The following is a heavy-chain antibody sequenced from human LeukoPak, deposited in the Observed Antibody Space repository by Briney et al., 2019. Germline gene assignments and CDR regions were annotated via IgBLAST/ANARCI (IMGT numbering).Heavy chain of an antibody. CDR2: IYYSGST. CDR3: ASVRLGEPIFDY. V-gene: IGHV4-59*01. J-gene: IGHJ4*02. CDR1: GGSISSYY. D-gene: IGHD3-16*01. Sequence: SETLSLTCTVSGGSISSYYWSWIRQPPGKGLEWIGYIYYSGSTNYNPSLKSRVTISVDTSKNQLSLKLSSVTAADTAVYYCASVRLGEPIFDYWGQGTLVTVSS.